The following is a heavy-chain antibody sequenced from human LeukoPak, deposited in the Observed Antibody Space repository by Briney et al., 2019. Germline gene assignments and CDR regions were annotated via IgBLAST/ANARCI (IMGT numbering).Heavy chain of an antibody. CDR1: GISVSSNY. Sequence: YPGGSLRLSCTASGISVSSNYMTWVRQAPGKGLEWVSVIYSSAGNTYYTGSVKGRFTISRDISKNTVYLQMNNLRAEDSAVYYCATLYDVDVWGQGTTVTVSS. J-gene: IGHJ6*02. CDR2: IYSSAGNT. V-gene: IGHV3-53*01. CDR3: ATLYDVDV.